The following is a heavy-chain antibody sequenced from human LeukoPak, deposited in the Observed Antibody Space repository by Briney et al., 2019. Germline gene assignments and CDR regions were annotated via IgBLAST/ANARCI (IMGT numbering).Heavy chain of an antibody. CDR1: GYTFTSYD. D-gene: IGHD3-16*01. V-gene: IGHV1-8*01. CDR3: ARGGKPTFGGVNDY. Sequence: ASVKVSCKASGYTFTSYDINWVRQATGQGLEWMGWMNPNSGNTGYAQKFQGRVTMTRNTSISTAYMELSSLGSEVTAVYYCARGGKPTFGGVNDYWGQGTLVTVSS. CDR2: MNPNSGNT. J-gene: IGHJ4*02.